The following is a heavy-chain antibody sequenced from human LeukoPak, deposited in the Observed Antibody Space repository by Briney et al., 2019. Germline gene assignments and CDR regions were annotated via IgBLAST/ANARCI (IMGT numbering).Heavy chain of an antibody. CDR3: ARGNSGTSYIEYYYGMDV. D-gene: IGHD1-26*01. J-gene: IGHJ6*02. Sequence: GGSLRLSCAASGFIVSSNYMSWVRQAPGKGLEWVSVIYSGGRTYYADSVKGRFTISRDNSKNTPHLQMNSLRVEDTAVYYCARGNSGTSYIEYYYGMDVWGQGTTVTVSS. CDR2: IYSGGRT. V-gene: IGHV3-53*01. CDR1: GFIVSSNY.